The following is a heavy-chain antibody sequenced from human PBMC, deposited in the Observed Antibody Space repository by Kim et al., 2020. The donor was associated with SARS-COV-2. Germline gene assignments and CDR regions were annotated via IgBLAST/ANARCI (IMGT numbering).Heavy chain of an antibody. V-gene: IGHV1-18*01. D-gene: IGHD5-18*01. Sequence: TNYAQKLQGRVTMTTDTSTSTAYMELRSLRSDDTAVYYCARYVDTAMVDYWGQGTLVTVSS. CDR2: T. J-gene: IGHJ4*02. CDR3: ARYVDTAMVDY.